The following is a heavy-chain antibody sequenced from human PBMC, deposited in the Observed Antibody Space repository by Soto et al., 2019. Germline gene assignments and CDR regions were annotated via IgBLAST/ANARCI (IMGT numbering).Heavy chain of an antibody. D-gene: IGHD3-3*01. J-gene: IGHJ3*01. CDR1: GYTFTSYA. Sequence: ASVKVSFKASGYTFTSYAMHWVRQAPGQRLEWMGWINAGNGNTKYSQKFQGRVTITRDTPASTAYMELSSLRSEDTAVYYCARDRRFLEWLLFDPWGQGTMVTVSS. CDR2: INAGNGNT. CDR3: ARDRRFLEWLLFDP. V-gene: IGHV1-3*01.